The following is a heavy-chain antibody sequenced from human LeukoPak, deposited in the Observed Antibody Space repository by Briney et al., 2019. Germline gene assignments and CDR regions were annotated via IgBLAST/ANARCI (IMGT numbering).Heavy chain of an antibody. CDR2: INHSGST. CDR3: ARGQSSGRYGFDY. J-gene: IGHJ4*02. V-gene: IGHV4-34*01. D-gene: IGHD6-19*01. Sequence: SETLSLTCAVYGGSFSGHYWSWMRQPPGKGLEWIGEINHSGSTNYNPSLKSRVTISVDTSKNQFSLKLSSVTAADTAVYYCARGQSSGRYGFDYWGQGTLVTVSS. CDR1: GGSFSGHY.